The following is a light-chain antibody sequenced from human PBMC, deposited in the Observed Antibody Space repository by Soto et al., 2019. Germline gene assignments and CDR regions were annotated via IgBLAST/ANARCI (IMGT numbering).Light chain of an antibody. CDR1: QSVSSY. Sequence: EIVLTQSPATLSLSPGERATLSCRASQSVSSYLASYQKKPGQAPRLLIYDASNRAIGIPARFSGSGYGTDVTLTISSLGPEDFAVYYCQQRSNWPPLFNFGTGTKEDIK. CDR2: DAS. V-gene: IGKV3-11*01. J-gene: IGKJ3*01. CDR3: QQRSNWPPLFN.